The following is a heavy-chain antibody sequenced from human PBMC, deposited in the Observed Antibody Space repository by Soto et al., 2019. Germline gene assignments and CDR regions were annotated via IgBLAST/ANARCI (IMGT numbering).Heavy chain of an antibody. Sequence: PGGSLRLSCAASGFTFSSYAMHWVRQSPGKGLEWVAVISYDGSNKYYADSVKGRFTISRDNSKNTLYLQMNSLRAEDTAVYYCARDRQYYDILTGYYTGRGLDYWGQGT. CDR1: GFTFSSYA. D-gene: IGHD3-9*01. CDR3: ARDRQYYDILTGYYTGRGLDY. V-gene: IGHV3-30-3*01. CDR2: ISYDGSNK. J-gene: IGHJ4*02.